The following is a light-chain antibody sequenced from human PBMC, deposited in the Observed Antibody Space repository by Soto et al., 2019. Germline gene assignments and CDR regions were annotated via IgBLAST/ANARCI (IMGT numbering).Light chain of an antibody. CDR2: ATS. CDR3: QQSYSIPT. Sequence: DIQMTQSPSSLSASVGDRVTITCRASQSISTYLNWYQKRPGRAPKLLIDATSGLQTGVPSRFSGSGSGTDFTLTISSLQPEDFATYYCQQSYSIPTFCQGTKLEI. CDR1: QSISTY. V-gene: IGKV1-39*01. J-gene: IGKJ2*01.